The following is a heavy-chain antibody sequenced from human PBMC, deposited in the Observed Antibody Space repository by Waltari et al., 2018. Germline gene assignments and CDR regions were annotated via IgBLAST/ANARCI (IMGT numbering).Heavy chain of an antibody. CDR3: ARLAVWVAQEDF. D-gene: IGHD1-26*01. V-gene: IGHV3-7*01. CDR2: IKQDVSAK. CDR1: GFTFSNYW. J-gene: IGHJ4*02. Sequence: EVQLVESGGGLVQPGGSLRLSCAASGFTFSNYWMTWVRQVPGKGLGWVANIKQDVSAKYYVDSGKGRFTISRDNARNSLFLQMDSLRAEDTAVYYCARLAVWVAQEDFWGQGTLVTVSS.